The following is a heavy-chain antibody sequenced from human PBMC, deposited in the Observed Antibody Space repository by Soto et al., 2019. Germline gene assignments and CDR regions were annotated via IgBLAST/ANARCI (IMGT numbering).Heavy chain of an antibody. D-gene: IGHD6-19*01. V-gene: IGHV4-59*01. CDR1: GGSISSYY. J-gene: IGHJ3*02. CDR2: IYYSGST. Sequence: QVQLQESGPGLVKPSETLSLTCTVSGGSISSYYWSWIRQPPGKGLEWIGYIYYSGSTNYNPSLKSRVTISVDTSKNQFSLKLSSVTAADTAVYYCERQQWLVLNAFDIWGQGTMVTVSS. CDR3: ERQQWLVLNAFDI.